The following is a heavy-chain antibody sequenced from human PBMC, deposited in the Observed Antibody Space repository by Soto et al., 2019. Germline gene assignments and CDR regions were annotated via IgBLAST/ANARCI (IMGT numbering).Heavy chain of an antibody. CDR2: VDYSXST. V-gene: IGHV4-59*01. J-gene: IGHJ6*02. D-gene: IGHD3-10*01. CDR3: ARDRYGERMVRGVITGYYYGLDV. Sequence: ETLSLTCTVSGXSMSXXXGSWIRLAPGKGLEWIGYVDYSXSTNYNPSLKSRVTILLDTSKNQFSLRLRSVTAADTAIYYCARDRYGERMVRGVITGYYYGLDVWGQGTTVTVSS. CDR1: GXSMSXXX.